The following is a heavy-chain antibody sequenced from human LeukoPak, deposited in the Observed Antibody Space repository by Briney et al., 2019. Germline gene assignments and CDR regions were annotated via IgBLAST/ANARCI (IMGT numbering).Heavy chain of an antibody. Sequence: GGSLRLPCAVSGFSLNSFWMRWVRHAPGKGLEWVANIKEDGDVKYYEDSVKGRFTTSRDDAKNSVYLQMNSLRAEDTAVYYCATDQNFQHWGQGNLVTVSS. J-gene: IGHJ1*01. CDR3: ATDQNFQH. CDR2: IKEDGDVK. V-gene: IGHV3-7*04. CDR1: GFSLNSFW.